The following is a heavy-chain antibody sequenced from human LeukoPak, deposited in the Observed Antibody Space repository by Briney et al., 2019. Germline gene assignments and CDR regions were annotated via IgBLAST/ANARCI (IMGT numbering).Heavy chain of an antibody. Sequence: PSETLSLTCTVSGGSMSSYYWSWIRQPPGKGLEWIGYMYYRGDTKYNPSLKARLTISVDTSKNQFSLNLNSVTAADTAVYYCARERTWNNGKKYYYYIDVWGKGTTVTVSS. V-gene: IGHV4-59*01. CDR2: MYYRGDT. CDR3: ARERTWNNGKKYYYYIDV. CDR1: GGSMSSYY. J-gene: IGHJ6*03. D-gene: IGHD1/OR15-1a*01.